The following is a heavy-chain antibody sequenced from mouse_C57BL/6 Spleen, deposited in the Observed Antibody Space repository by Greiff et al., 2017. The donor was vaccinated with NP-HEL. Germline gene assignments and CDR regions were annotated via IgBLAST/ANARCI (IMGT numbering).Heavy chain of an antibody. D-gene: IGHD1-1*01. Sequence: QVQLQQPGAELVKPGASVKLSCKASGYTFTSYWMHWVKQRPGQGLEWIGMIHPNSGSTNYNEKFKSKATLTVDKSSSTAYMQLSSLTSEDSAVYYCARELLRSYGMDYWGQGTSVTVSS. J-gene: IGHJ4*01. V-gene: IGHV1-64*01. CDR1: GYTFTSYW. CDR3: ARELLRSYGMDY. CDR2: IHPNSGST.